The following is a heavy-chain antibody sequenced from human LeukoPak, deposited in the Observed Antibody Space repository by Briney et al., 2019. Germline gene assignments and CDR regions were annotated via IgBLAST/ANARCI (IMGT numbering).Heavy chain of an antibody. CDR2: ISGSGGST. V-gene: IGHV3-23*01. D-gene: IGHD3-3*01. CDR1: GFTFSSYA. CDR3: AKGSYYDFWVVGEYYFDY. Sequence: PGGSLRLSCAASGFTFSSYAMSWVRQAPGKGLEWVSAISGSGGSTYYADSVKGRFTISRDNSKNTLYLQMNSLRAEDTAVYYCAKGSYYDFWVVGEYYFDYWGQGTLITVSS. J-gene: IGHJ4*02.